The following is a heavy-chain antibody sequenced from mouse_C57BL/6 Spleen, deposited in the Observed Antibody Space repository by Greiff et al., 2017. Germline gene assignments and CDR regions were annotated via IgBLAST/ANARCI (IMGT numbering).Heavy chain of an antibody. CDR2: INPSTGGT. V-gene: IGHV1-43*01. Sequence: VQLQQSGPELVKPGASVKISCKASGYSFTGYYMHWVKQSSEKSLEWIGEINPSTGGTSYNQKFKGKATLTVDKSSSTAYMQLKSLTSEDSAVNYYARYYDGRRRYAMDYWGQGTSVTVSS. CDR1: GYSFTGYY. D-gene: IGHD1-1*01. CDR3: ARYYDGRRRYAMDY. J-gene: IGHJ4*01.